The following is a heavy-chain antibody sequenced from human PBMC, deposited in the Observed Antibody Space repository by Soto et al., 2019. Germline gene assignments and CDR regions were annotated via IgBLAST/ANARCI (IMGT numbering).Heavy chain of an antibody. CDR1: GGSISSYY. CDR3: ARSYRRYCSGGSCYSYYYYYMDV. J-gene: IGHJ6*03. Sequence: SETLSLTCTVSGGSISSYYWSWIRQPPGKGLEWIGYIYYSGSTNYNPSLKSRVIISVDTSTNQFSLKLSSVTAADTAVYYCARSYRRYCSGGSCYSYYYYYMDVWGKGTTVTVSS. D-gene: IGHD2-15*01. CDR2: IYYSGST. V-gene: IGHV4-59*01.